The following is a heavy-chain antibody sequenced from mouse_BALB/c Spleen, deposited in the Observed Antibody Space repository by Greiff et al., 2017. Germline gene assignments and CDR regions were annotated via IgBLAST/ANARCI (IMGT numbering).Heavy chain of an antibody. CDR2: INPGSGGT. V-gene: IGHV1-54*01. CDR3: ARVWFDY. J-gene: IGHJ2*01. D-gene: IGHD2-10*02. Sequence: QVQLKESGAELVRPGTSVKVSCKASGYAFTNYLIEWVKQRPGQGLEWIGVINPGSGGTNYNEKFKGKATLTADKSSSTAYMQLSSLTSDDSAVYFCARVWFDYWGQGTTLTVSS. CDR1: GYAFTNYL.